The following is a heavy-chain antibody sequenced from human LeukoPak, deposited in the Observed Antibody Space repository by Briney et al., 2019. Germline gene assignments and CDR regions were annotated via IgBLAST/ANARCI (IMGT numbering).Heavy chain of an antibody. CDR2: INSDGSST. CDR1: GFKFSSYW. J-gene: IGHJ4*02. Sequence: GGSLRLSCAASGFKFSSYWMHWVRQVPGKGLVWVSRINSDGSSTSYADSVKGRFTISRDNAKNTLYLQMNSLRAEDTAVYYCAREVYDSSGYYGNWGQGTLVTVSS. V-gene: IGHV3-74*01. D-gene: IGHD3-22*01. CDR3: AREVYDSSGYYGN.